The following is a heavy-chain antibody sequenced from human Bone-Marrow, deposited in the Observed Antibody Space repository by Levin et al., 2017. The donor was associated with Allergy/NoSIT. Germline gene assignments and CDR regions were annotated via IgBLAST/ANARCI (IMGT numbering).Heavy chain of an antibody. CDR1: GFTFSSYS. CDR2: ISSSSSYI. J-gene: IGHJ3*02. D-gene: IGHD7-27*01. V-gene: IGHV3-21*01. CDR3: ARENSESGDAFDI. Sequence: GGSLRLSCAASGFTFSSYSMNWVRQAPGKGLEWVSSISSSSSYIYYADSVKGRFTISRDNAKNSLYLQMNSLRAEDTAVYYCARENSESGDAFDIWGQGTMVTVSS.